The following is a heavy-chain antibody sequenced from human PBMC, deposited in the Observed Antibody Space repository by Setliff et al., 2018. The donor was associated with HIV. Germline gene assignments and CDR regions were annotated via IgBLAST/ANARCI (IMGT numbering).Heavy chain of an antibody. CDR1: GYSFTSYW. CDR2: IYPADSDT. D-gene: IGHD3-10*01. Sequence: PGESLKISCKGSGYSFTSYWIGWVRQMPGKGLEWVGIIYPADSDTRYSPSFQGQVTISADKSFSTAYLQWSSLKASDTAMYYCARHGQYGSGSYYNRPFDYWGQGTLVTVSS. V-gene: IGHV5-51*01. J-gene: IGHJ4*02. CDR3: ARHGQYGSGSYYNRPFDY.